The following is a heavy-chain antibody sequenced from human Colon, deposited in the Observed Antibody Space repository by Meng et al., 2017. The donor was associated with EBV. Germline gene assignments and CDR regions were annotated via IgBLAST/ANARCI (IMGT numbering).Heavy chain of an antibody. CDR3: ARLYPPDQWLLTSDTSEY. D-gene: IGHD6-19*01. Sequence: GRLWEPRPGPLKPFQPLPLTCPDSGGSIGSGGYSWSWIRQHQGKGLEWIGYIHSSGSTYYNPSLRSRLTISVDTSKNQFSLKVKSVTAADTAVYFCARLYPPDQWLLTSDTSEYWGQGTLVTVSS. CDR1: GGSIGSGGYS. J-gene: IGHJ4*02. CDR2: IHSSGST. V-gene: IGHV4-31*03.